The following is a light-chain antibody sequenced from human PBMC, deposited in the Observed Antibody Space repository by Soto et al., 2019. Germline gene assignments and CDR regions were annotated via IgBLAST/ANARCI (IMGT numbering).Light chain of an antibody. J-gene: IGKJ4*01. CDR1: QSVSSY. CDR2: DAS. CDR3: QHRSNWPLT. Sequence: EIVLTQSPATLSLSPGERATLSCRASQSVSSYLAWYQQNPGQAPRLLIYDASNRATGIPARFSGSGSGTDFTLTISSLEPEDVAVYYCQHRSNWPLTFGGGTKVEIK. V-gene: IGKV3-11*01.